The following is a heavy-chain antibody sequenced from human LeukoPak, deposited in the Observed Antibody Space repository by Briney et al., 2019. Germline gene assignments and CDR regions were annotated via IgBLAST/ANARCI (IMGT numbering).Heavy chain of an antibody. CDR3: AKHTGYSSSWTLFDY. D-gene: IGHD6-13*01. J-gene: IGHJ4*02. CDR1: GFTFGDYA. Sequence: GGSLRLSCTASGFTFGDYAMSWFRQAPGKGLEWVGFIRSKAYGGTTEYAASVKGRFTISRDDSKSIAYLQMNSLKTEDTAVYYCAKHTGYSSSWTLFDYWGQGTLVTVSS. CDR2: IRSKAYGGTT. V-gene: IGHV3-49*03.